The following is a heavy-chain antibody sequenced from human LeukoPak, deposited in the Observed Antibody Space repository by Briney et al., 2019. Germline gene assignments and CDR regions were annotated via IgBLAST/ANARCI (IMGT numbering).Heavy chain of an antibody. CDR3: ARQGVVPNKAGWYCDL. CDR1: GGSITSSNYF. Sequence: SETLSLTCIVSGGSITSSNYFWGWIRQPPGKGLEWIGGFYHSGTIFYSPSLGSRVAISIDTSKNQFSLRLLSVTAADTAVYYCARQGVVPNKAGWYCDLGPRGTLVTVSS. D-gene: IGHD3-10*01. CDR2: FYHSGTI. J-gene: IGHJ2*01. V-gene: IGHV4-39*01.